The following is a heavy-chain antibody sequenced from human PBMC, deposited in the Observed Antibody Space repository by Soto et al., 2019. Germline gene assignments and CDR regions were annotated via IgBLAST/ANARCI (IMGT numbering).Heavy chain of an antibody. D-gene: IGHD2-2*01. Sequence: AGGSLRLSCVASGFTFSGYAMSWVRQAPGKGLEWVSGISGSGGNTNYADSVKGRFTISRDNYKNTLYLQMNSQRDEDTAVYYCARVPAAAPYYLGLDVWGQGTTVTVSS. CDR3: ARVPAAAPYYLGLDV. CDR1: GFTFSGYA. V-gene: IGHV3-23*01. CDR2: ISGSGGNT. J-gene: IGHJ6*02.